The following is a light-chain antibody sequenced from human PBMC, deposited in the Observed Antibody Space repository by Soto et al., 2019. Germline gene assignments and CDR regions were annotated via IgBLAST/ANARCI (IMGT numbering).Light chain of an antibody. J-gene: IGKJ5*01. CDR3: HQRYNWPRVT. Sequence: EIVLTQSPATLSLSPGEIFTLSCRSSQSVINSLAWYQQKPCQPPRLLIYDVSNRATGIPARFSGSGSGTDFTLTITSLEPEDFAVYFCHQRYNWPRVTFGQGTRLEIK. CDR2: DVS. V-gene: IGKV3-11*01. CDR1: QSVINS.